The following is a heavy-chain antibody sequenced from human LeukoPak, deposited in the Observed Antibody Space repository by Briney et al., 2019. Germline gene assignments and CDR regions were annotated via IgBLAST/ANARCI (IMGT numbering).Heavy chain of an antibody. V-gene: IGHV3-53*01. CDR3: ARGAAGDN. Sequence: GGSLRLSCAASGFTVSSNHMSWVRQAPGKGLEWVSVIYSGGSTDYAYSMKSRFTISRDNSKNTIYLKMNSLGAEDAAAYHGARGAAGDNWGQGTLVTVSS. J-gene: IGHJ4*02. CDR2: IYSGGST. CDR1: GFTVSSNH.